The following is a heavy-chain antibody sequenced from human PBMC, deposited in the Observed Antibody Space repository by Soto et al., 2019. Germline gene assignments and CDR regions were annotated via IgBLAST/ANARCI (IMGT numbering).Heavy chain of an antibody. CDR1: GYSFATSG. CDR2: ISAYNGNS. Sequence: QVKLVQSGAEVKKPGASIKVSCKASGYSFATSGMTWVRQAPGQGLEWVGWISAYNGNSNYDQNLQDRVTMTTDTSTTTAYLELRNLRSDDSAVYYCARARQYYDASGYANWGQGTLVTVSS. CDR3: ARARQYYDASGYAN. D-gene: IGHD3-22*01. V-gene: IGHV1-18*01. J-gene: IGHJ4*02.